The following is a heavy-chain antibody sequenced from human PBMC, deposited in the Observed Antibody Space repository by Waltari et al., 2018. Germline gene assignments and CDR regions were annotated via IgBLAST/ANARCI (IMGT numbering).Heavy chain of an antibody. CDR3: ARVFFLAGGWFDP. V-gene: IGHV4-59*01. J-gene: IGHJ5*02. D-gene: IGHD3-9*01. CDR2: IYYSGST. CDR1: GGSISSYY. Sequence: QVQLQESGPGLVKPSETLSLTCTVSGGSISSYYWSWFRQPPGKGLEWIGYIYYSGSTNYNPSRKSRVTISVDTSKNQFSLKLSSVTAADTAVYYCARVFFLAGGWFDPWGQGTLVTVSS.